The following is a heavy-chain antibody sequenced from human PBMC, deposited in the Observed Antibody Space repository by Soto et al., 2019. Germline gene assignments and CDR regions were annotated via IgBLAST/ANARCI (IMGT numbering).Heavy chain of an antibody. D-gene: IGHD3-22*01. CDR1: GGTFSSSS. J-gene: IGHJ5*02. V-gene: IGHV1-69*13. CDR3: ARPIRYYYERSGQSAWFDP. Sequence: SVKVSCKASGGTFSSSSISWVRQAPGQGLEWMGGIIPIFGTANYTQKFQGRVTITADESTSTAYMELSSLSSDDTAVYYCARPIRYYYERSGQSAWFDPWG. CDR2: IIPIFGTA.